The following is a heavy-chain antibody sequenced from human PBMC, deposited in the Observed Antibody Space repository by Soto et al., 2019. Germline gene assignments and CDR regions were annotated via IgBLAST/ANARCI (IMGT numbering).Heavy chain of an antibody. Sequence: QVQLVESGGGVVQPGRSLRLSCAASGFTFSSYGMHWVRQAPGKGLEWVAVIWYDGSNKYYADSVKGRFNISRDNSKNMLYLQMNSLRAEDTAVYYCARGGLRYFDFPCYYMDVWGKGTTVTVSS. CDR3: ARGGLRYFDFPCYYMDV. CDR2: IWYDGSNK. CDR1: GFTFSSYG. D-gene: IGHD3-9*01. V-gene: IGHV3-33*01. J-gene: IGHJ6*03.